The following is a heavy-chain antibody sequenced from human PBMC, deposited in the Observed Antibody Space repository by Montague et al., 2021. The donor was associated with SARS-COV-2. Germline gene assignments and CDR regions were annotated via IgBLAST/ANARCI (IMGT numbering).Heavy chain of an antibody. CDR3: ARDYYDSTGLNWFDP. D-gene: IGHD3-22*01. J-gene: IGHJ5*02. V-gene: IGHV4-31*03. CDR2: IYYSGST. Sequence: TLSLTCTVSGGSISSGGYYWSWIRQHPGKGLEWIGYIYYSGSTYYNPSLKSRVTISVDTSKNQFSLKLTSVTAADTAVYYCARDYYDSTGLNWFDPWGQGLLVTVSS. CDR1: GGSISSGGYY.